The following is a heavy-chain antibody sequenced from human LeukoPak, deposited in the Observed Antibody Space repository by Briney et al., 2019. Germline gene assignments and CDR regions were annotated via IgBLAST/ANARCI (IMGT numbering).Heavy chain of an antibody. J-gene: IGHJ4*02. CDR2: ISSSSSYI. CDR3: ARDKQPVQGGGVY. D-gene: IGHD6-6*01. V-gene: IGHV3-21*01. Sequence: PGGSLRLSCAASGFTFSSYSMNWVRQAPGKGLEWVSSISSSSSYIYYADSVKGRFTISRDNAKNSLYLQMNSLRAEDTAVYYCARDKQPVQGGGVYWGQGTLVTVSS. CDR1: GFTFSSYS.